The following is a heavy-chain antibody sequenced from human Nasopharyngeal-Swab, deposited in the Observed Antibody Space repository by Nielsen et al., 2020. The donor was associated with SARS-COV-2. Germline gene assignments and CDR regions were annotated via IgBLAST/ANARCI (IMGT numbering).Heavy chain of an antibody. CDR2: TYYSGST. Sequence: SETLSLTCTVSGGSISSSSYYWGWIRQPPGKGLEWIGSTYYSGSTYYNPSLKSRVTISVDTSKNQFSLKLSSVTAADTAVYYCARSSSGWPDYWGQGTLVTVSS. J-gene: IGHJ4*02. D-gene: IGHD6-19*01. CDR3: ARSSSGWPDY. V-gene: IGHV4-39*01. CDR1: GGSISSSSYY.